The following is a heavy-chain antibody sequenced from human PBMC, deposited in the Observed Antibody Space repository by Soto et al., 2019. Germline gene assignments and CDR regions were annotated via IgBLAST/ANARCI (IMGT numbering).Heavy chain of an antibody. CDR2: IYYSGST. CDR3: ARVAVTTFSYYYYYGMDV. Sequence: SETLSLTCTVSGGSISSYYWSWIRQPPGKGLEWIGYIYYSGSTNYNPSLKSRVTISVDTSKNQFSLKLSSVTAADTAVYYCARVAVTTFSYYYYYGMDVWGQGTTVTVSS. V-gene: IGHV4-59*08. D-gene: IGHD4-4*01. J-gene: IGHJ6*02. CDR1: GGSISSYY.